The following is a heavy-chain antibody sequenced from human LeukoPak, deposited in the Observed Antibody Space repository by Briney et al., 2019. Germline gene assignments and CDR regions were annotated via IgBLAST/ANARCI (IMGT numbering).Heavy chain of an antibody. CDR3: AKSGMGYYYDSSGYYYFDY. D-gene: IGHD3-22*01. Sequence: PGGSLRLSCAASGFTFSSYAMSWVRQAPGKGLEWVSAISGSGGSTYYADSVKGRFTISRDNSKNTLYLQMNSLRVEDTAVYYCAKSGMGYYYDSSGYYYFDYWGQGTLVTVSS. CDR2: ISGSGGST. V-gene: IGHV3-23*01. J-gene: IGHJ4*02. CDR1: GFTFSSYA.